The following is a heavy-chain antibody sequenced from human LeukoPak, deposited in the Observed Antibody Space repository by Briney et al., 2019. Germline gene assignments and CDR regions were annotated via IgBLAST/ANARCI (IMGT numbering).Heavy chain of an antibody. CDR1: GFTFSSYA. Sequence: GGSLRLSCAASGFTFSSYAMSWVRQAPGKGLEWVSVFTASGGYTYYADSVKGPFTISRDNSKNTLYLPMNSLRAEDTAVYYCAKDGVAPGSSGDYFDYWGQGILVTVSS. CDR2: FTASGGYT. J-gene: IGHJ4*02. D-gene: IGHD3-10*01. CDR3: AKDGVAPGSSGDYFDY. V-gene: IGHV3-23*01.